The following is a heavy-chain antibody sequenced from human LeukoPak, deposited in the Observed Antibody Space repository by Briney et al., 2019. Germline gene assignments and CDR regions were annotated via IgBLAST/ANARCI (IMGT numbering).Heavy chain of an antibody. J-gene: IGHJ5*02. CDR2: INHSGST. V-gene: IGHV4-34*01. CDR3: ARVSRGLRYFDWSHIDWFDP. CDR1: GGSFSGYY. Sequence: PSETLSLTCAVYGGSFSGYYWSWIRQPPGKRLEWIGEINHSGSTNYNPSLKSRVTISVDTSKNQFSLKLSSVTAADTAVYYCARVSRGLRYFDWSHIDWFDPWGQGTLVTVSS. D-gene: IGHD3-9*01.